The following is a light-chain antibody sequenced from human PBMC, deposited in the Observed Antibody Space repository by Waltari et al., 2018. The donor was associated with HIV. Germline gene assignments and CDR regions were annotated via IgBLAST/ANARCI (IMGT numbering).Light chain of an antibody. CDR1: QDISSY. CDR3: QQYDNVPVT. V-gene: IGKV1-33*01. CDR2: DAS. Sequence: DIQMTQSPSSLSASVGDRVTITCQASQDISSYLNWYQQKPGKAPKLLIYDASDLETGVPSRFSGSRSGTDFTFTISSLQPADIATYYCQQYDNVPVTFGPGTKVEIK. J-gene: IGKJ3*01.